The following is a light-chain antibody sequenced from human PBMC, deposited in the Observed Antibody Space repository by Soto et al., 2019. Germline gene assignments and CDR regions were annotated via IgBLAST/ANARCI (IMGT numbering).Light chain of an antibody. CDR2: GAS. V-gene: IGKV3-20*01. CDR1: QSVTNSY. J-gene: IGKJ4*01. Sequence: EIVLTQSPGTLSLSPGERATLSCRASQSVTNSYLAWYQQKPGRAPRLLIYGASSRATGIPDRFSGSGSGIDFTLTISRLEPEDFAVYYCQQFGSSPLTFGGGTNVEIK. CDR3: QQFGSSPLT.